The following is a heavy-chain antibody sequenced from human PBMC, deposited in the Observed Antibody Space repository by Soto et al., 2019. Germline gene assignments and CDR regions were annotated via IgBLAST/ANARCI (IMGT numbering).Heavy chain of an antibody. CDR2: ISGSGGST. CDR3: ATSLLAARSYFDY. Sequence: GSLRLSCAASGFTFSSYAMSWVRQAPGKGLEWVSAISGSGGSTYYADSVKGRFTISRDNSKNTLYLQMNSLRAEDTAVYYCATSLLAARSYFDYWGQGTLVTVSS. D-gene: IGHD6-6*01. V-gene: IGHV3-23*01. CDR1: GFTFSSYA. J-gene: IGHJ4*02.